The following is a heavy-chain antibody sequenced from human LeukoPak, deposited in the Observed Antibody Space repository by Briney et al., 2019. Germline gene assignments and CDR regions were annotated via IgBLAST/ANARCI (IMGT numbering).Heavy chain of an antibody. CDR1: GGSFSGYY. CDR3: ARGGAARLHFQN. J-gene: IGHJ1*01. V-gene: IGHV4-34*01. CDR2: IYHSGST. Sequence: SETLSLTCAVYGGSFSGYYWSWIRQPPGKGLEWIGYIYHSGSTNYNPSLQSRVTISVDTSKNQFSLNLNSVTAADTAVYYCARGGAARLHFQNWGQGTLVTVSS. D-gene: IGHD6-6*01.